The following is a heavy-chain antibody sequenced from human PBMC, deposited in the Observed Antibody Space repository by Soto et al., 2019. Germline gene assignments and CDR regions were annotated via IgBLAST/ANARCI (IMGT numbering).Heavy chain of an antibody. V-gene: IGHV1-18*04. Sequence: QVHLVQSGVEVKKPVASVKVSCKASGYSFTTFGLSWVRQAPGQGLEWMGWISTYNGNTEYAQKFLGRVTLTPETSTTTAYMELRGLKSDDTGVYYCVRDGGYQGSGFDYWGQGTLVTVSS. J-gene: IGHJ4*02. D-gene: IGHD3-10*01. CDR1: GYSFTTFG. CDR3: VRDGGYQGSGFDY. CDR2: ISTYNGNT.